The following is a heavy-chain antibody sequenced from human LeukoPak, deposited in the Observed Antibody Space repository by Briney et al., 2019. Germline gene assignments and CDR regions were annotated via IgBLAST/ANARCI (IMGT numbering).Heavy chain of an antibody. CDR2: INPNSGGT. V-gene: IGHV1-2*02. D-gene: IGHD1-14*01. CDR1: GYIFSNYF. Sequence: ASVKVSSKASGYIFSNYFIHWVRQAPGQGLEWMGWINPNSGGTNYAQKSQGRVTMTRDTSISTVYMELSYLRSDDTAIYYCARPDPKSLGYDAFDLWGQGTTVTVSS. J-gene: IGHJ3*01. CDR3: ARPDPKSLGYDAFDL.